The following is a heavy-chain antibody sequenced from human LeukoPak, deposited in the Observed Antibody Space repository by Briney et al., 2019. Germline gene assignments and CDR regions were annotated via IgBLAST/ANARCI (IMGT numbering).Heavy chain of an antibody. Sequence: KPSETLSPTCAFYGGSFRGYYWRWIRQPPGKGGEWIGGINHSGSTNYNPSLQSRVTISVDRPMNQLSLTLSSVTAADPAVCYCPRSRGYDCGRGYSPRRYNWFDPWGQGTLVTVSS. CDR3: PRSRGYDCGRGYSPRRYNWFDP. V-gene: IGHV4-34*01. D-gene: IGHD3-3*01. CDR2: INHSGST. J-gene: IGHJ5*02. CDR1: GGSFRGYY.